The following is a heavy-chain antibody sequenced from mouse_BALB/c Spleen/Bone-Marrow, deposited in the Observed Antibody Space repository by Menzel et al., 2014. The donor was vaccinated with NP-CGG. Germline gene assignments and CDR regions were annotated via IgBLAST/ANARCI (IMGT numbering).Heavy chain of an antibody. V-gene: IGHV5-6-3*01. CDR2: INSNGGST. CDR3: ARIWAYYAMDY. D-gene: IGHD4-1*01. Sequence: EVKLVESGGGLVQPGGSLKLSCAASGFTFSSYGMSWVRQTPDKRLELVATINSNGGSTYYPDSVKGRFTISRDNAKNTLYLQMSSLKSEDTAMYYWARIWAYYAMDYWGQGTSVTVSS. J-gene: IGHJ4*01. CDR1: GFTFSSYG.